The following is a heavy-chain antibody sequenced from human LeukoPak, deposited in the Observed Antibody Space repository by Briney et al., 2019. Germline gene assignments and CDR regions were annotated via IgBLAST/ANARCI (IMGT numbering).Heavy chain of an antibody. D-gene: IGHD3-3*01. CDR1: GGSFSGYY. V-gene: IGHV4-34*01. Sequence: NPSETLSLTCAVYGGSFSGYYWSWIRQPPGKGLEWIGEINHSGSTNYNPSLKSRVTISVDTSKNQFSLKLSSVTAADTAVYHCAIYDFWSGSPRVDYWGQGTLVTVSS. J-gene: IGHJ4*02. CDR2: INHSGST. CDR3: AIYDFWSGSPRVDY.